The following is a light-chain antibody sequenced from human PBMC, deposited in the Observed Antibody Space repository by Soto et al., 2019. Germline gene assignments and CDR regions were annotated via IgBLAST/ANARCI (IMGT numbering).Light chain of an antibody. CDR1: QSVSNN. J-gene: IGKJ4*01. V-gene: IGKV3-15*01. CDR3: QQYDNWPPLT. Sequence: EIVMTQSPATLSVSPGEGATLSCRASQSVSNNLAWYQQKPGQPPRLLIYGASNRAAGVAARFSGSGSGTEFTLPITSLQSEDFAVYCCQQYDNWPPLTFGGGTRVDI. CDR2: GAS.